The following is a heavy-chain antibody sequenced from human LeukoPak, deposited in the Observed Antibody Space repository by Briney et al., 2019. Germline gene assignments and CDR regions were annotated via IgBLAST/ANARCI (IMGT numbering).Heavy chain of an antibody. CDR1: GFPFSSYG. CDR3: AKATGTLGN. Sequence: PGGSLRLSCAASGFPFSSYGMSWVRQASGKGLEWVSAISGSGGSTYYADSVKGRFTISRDNSKNTLYLQMNSLTAEDTAIYYCAKATGTLGNWGQGTLVTVSS. D-gene: IGHD1-1*01. CDR2: ISGSGGST. V-gene: IGHV3-23*01. J-gene: IGHJ4*02.